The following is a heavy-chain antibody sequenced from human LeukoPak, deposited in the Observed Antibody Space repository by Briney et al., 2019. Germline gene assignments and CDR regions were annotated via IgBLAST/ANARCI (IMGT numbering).Heavy chain of an antibody. CDR1: GNAFTISD. V-gene: IGHV1-8*01. J-gene: IGHJ3*01. Sequence: ASVKVSCTASGNAFTISDFNWVRQATGQGPEWMGWMNPHSGNTGYAQKFQGRVTMTRNISINTAYLEISSLTSEDTAVYYCARAVVEGATRFAFNVWGQGTLVTVSS. D-gene: IGHD2-21*01. CDR2: MNPHSGNT. CDR3: ARAVVEGATRFAFNV.